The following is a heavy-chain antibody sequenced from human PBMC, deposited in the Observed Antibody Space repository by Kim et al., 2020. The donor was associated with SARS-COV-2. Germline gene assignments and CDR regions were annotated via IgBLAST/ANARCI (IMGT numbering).Heavy chain of an antibody. D-gene: IGHD4-17*01. V-gene: IGHV3-66*01. CDR3: ARTIYGDYAYYFYY. J-gene: IGHJ4*02. CDR1: GFTVSSNY. Sequence: GGSLRLSCAASGFTVSSNYMSWVRQAPGKGLEWVSLIYTGVSTSYADSVKGRFTISRDNSKNTLYLQMNSLRAEDTAVYYCARTIYGDYAYYFYYWGQGTLVTVSS. CDR2: IYTGVST.